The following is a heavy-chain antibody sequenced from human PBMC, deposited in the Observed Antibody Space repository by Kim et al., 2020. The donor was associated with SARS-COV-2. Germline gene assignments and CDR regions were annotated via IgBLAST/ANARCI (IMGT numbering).Heavy chain of an antibody. CDR3: ARSFSGVPVVPAAMNPPSVRNWFDP. V-gene: IGHV4-34*01. D-gene: IGHD2-2*01. CDR1: GGSFSGYY. CDR2: INHSGST. J-gene: IGHJ5*02. Sequence: SETLSLTCAVYGGSFSGYYWSWIRQPPGKGLEWIGEINHSGSTNYNPSLKSRVTISVDTSKNQFSLKLSSVTAADTAVYYCARSFSGVPVVPAAMNPPSVRNWFDPWGQGTLVTVSS.